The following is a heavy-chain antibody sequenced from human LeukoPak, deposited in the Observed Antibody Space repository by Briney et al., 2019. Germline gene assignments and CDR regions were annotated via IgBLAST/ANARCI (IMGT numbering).Heavy chain of an antibody. J-gene: IGHJ4*02. V-gene: IGHV3-48*02. D-gene: IGHD3-22*01. Sequence: GGSLRLSGAASGFTFSYFNMNWVRQAPGKGLEGISYISSSSSTIYYADSVKGRFTISRDNAKNSLYLQMNCLRDEDTAVYYCARDYDTSGYTFDYWGQGTLVTVSS. CDR2: ISSSSSTI. CDR1: GFTFSYFN. CDR3: ARDYDTSGYTFDY.